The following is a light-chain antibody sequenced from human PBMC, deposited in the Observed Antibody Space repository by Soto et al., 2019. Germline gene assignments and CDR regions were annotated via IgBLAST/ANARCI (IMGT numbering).Light chain of an antibody. CDR2: EVS. V-gene: IGLV2-8*01. CDR1: SSDVGGYNF. Sequence: QSALTQPPSASGSPGQSVTISCTGTSSDVGGYNFVSWYQQHPGKAPKLLIYEVSKRPSWVPDRFSGSKSDNTASLTVSGLQAVDEADYYCSSFAGGNNLLFGGGTQLTVL. CDR3: SSFAGGNNLL. J-gene: IGLJ2*01.